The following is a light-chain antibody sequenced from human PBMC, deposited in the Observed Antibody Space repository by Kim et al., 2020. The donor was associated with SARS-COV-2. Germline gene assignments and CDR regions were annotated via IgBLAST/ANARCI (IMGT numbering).Light chain of an antibody. Sequence: QSALTQPASVSGSPGQSITISCTGTSSDVGGYNYVTWYQQHPGKAPKLIIYDVSNRPSGVSNRFSGSKSGNTASLTISGLHAEDEADYYCNSFAGSSFVFGTGTKVTVL. J-gene: IGLJ1*01. CDR3: NSFAGSSFV. CDR2: DVS. CDR1: SSDVGGYNY. V-gene: IGLV2-14*03.